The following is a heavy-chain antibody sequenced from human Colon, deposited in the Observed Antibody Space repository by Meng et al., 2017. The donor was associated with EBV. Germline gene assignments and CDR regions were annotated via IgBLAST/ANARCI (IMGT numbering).Heavy chain of an antibody. Sequence: PGLVKPSGTRSLPWHVRRGSITERTSWSWARQPPGKGLEWIGEIYHYGGTNYNPSLQSRVTISVDKSKNQISLKLTSVTAADTAVYYCARWAFIDSYGFDHWGQGTLVTVSS. CDR1: RGSITERTS. V-gene: IGHV4-4*02. CDR3: ARWAFIDSYGFDH. CDR2: IYHYGGT. D-gene: IGHD5-18*01. J-gene: IGHJ4*02.